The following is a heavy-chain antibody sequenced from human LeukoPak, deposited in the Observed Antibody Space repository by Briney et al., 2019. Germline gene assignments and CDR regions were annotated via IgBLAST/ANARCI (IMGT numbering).Heavy chain of an antibody. CDR1: GGSFSGYY. J-gene: IGHJ6*02. CDR3: AREGKHGMDV. V-gene: IGHV4-34*01. Sequence: SETLSLTCAVYGGSFSGYYWGWIRQPPGKGLEWIGEINHSGSTNYNPSLKSRVTISVDTSKNQFSLKLSPVTAADTAVYYCAREGKHGMDVWGQGTTVTVSS. CDR2: INHSGST.